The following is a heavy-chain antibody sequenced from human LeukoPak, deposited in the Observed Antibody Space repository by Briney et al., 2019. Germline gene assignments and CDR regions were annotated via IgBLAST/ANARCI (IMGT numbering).Heavy chain of an antibody. D-gene: IGHD6-19*01. CDR3: AREGEQWLVDAFDI. Sequence: GGSLRLSRAASGFTFSSYWMSWVRQAPGKGLEWVANIKQDGSEKYYVDSVKGRFTISRDNAKNSLYLQMNSVRAEDTAVYYCAREGEQWLVDAFDIWGQGTMVTVSS. CDR2: IKQDGSEK. V-gene: IGHV3-7*01. J-gene: IGHJ3*02. CDR1: GFTFSSYW.